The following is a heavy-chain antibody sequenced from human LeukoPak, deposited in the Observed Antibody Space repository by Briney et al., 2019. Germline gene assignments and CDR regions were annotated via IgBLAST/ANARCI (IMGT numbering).Heavy chain of an antibody. V-gene: IGHV1-2*02. Sequence: GASVTVSFKASGYTFTNFYLHWVRQAPAQGLEWMGWINPNSGGTNYAQRFQGRVTATRDTSISTAFMELSRLKSDDTAVYYCITAAENDFDYWGQGTLVTVSS. D-gene: IGHD6-13*01. CDR3: ITAAENDFDY. J-gene: IGHJ4*02. CDR2: INPNSGGT. CDR1: GYTFTNFY.